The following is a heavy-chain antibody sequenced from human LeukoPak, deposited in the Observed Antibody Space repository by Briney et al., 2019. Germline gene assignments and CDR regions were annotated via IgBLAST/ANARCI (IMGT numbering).Heavy chain of an antibody. CDR3: AKDLGIVVVPAGYGMDV. J-gene: IGHJ6*02. CDR1: GYAFTSNY. V-gene: IGHV1-46*01. D-gene: IGHD2-2*01. Sequence: ASVTVSCTASGYAFTSNYIHWVRQAPGQGLEWMGMIHPRDGSTSYAQKFQGRVTVTRDTSTSTVHMELSGLRSEDTAVYYCAKDLGIVVVPAGYGMDVWGQGTTVTVSS. CDR2: IHPRDGST.